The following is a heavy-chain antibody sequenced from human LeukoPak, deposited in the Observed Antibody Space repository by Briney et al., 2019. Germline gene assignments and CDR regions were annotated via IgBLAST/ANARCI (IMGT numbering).Heavy chain of an antibody. Sequence: GGSLRLSCAASGLTVSSNYMSWFRQTPGKGLEWVSIIYSYGSAFYADSVKGRFTISRDDSKNTLYLQMNSLRAEDTAVYYCARQYCGGDCFHDYWGQGTLVTVSS. D-gene: IGHD2-21*02. CDR2: IYSYGSA. V-gene: IGHV3-66*03. CDR1: GLTVSSNY. CDR3: ARQYCGGDCFHDY. J-gene: IGHJ4*02.